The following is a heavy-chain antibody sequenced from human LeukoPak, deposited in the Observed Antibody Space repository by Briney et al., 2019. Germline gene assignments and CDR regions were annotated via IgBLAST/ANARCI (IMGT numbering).Heavy chain of an antibody. D-gene: IGHD1-26*01. CDR3: ATDIIVGAYY. V-gene: IGHV1-24*01. Sequence: ASVKVSCKVSGYTLTELSIHWVRQAPGKGLEWMGGFDTEDGETIYAQKFQGRVTMTEDTSTDTAYMELSSLRSEDTAVYYCATDIIVGAYYWGQGTLVTVSS. J-gene: IGHJ4*02. CDR1: GYTLTELS. CDR2: FDTEDGET.